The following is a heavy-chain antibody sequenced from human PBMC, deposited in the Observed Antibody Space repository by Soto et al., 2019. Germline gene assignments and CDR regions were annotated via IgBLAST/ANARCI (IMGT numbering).Heavy chain of an antibody. CDR1: GFTFDDYA. CDR2: ITWNSVYT. V-gene: IGHV3-9*01. Sequence: EVQLVESGGGLVQPGRSLRLSCAASGFTFDDYAMHWVRQAPGKGLEWVSYITWNSVYTGYADSVKGRFTISRDNANNSLYLQMNSLKSEDTAFYYCAKALYGSSSSPIDFWGQGTLVTVSS. D-gene: IGHD6-13*01. CDR3: AKALYGSSSSPIDF. J-gene: IGHJ4*02.